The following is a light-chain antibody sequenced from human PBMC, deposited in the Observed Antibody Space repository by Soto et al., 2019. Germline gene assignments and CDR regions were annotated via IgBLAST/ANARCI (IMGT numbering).Light chain of an antibody. Sequence: QSVLTQPASVSVSPGQSITISCTGTSNDIGAYNYVSWYQQHPGKAPKLLIYDVTNRPSGISDRFSGAKSGRTASLTISGLQPEDEADYYCSSYTSIIAVVFGGGTKLTVL. V-gene: IGLV2-14*03. J-gene: IGLJ2*01. CDR2: DVT. CDR3: SSYTSIIAVV. CDR1: SNDIGAYNY.